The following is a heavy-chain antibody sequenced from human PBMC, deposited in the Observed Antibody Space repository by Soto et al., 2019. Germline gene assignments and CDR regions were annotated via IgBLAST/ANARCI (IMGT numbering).Heavy chain of an antibody. CDR1: GGSISSGGYY. D-gene: IGHD2-2*02. V-gene: IGHV4-31*03. J-gene: IGHJ5*02. CDR3: ARGYCSSTICYIWDNWFDP. CDR2: NYYSGIT. Sequence: SETLSLTCTVSGGSISSGGYYWTWIRQHPGKGMEWIGYNYYSGITYYNPSLKSRVTISVDTSKNQFYLKLSSVTAADTAVYYCARGYCSSTICYIWDNWFDPWGQGTLVTVSS.